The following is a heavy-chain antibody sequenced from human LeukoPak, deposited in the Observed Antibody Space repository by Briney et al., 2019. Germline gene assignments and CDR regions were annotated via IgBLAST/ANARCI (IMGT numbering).Heavy chain of an antibody. CDR3: AKDRPPYCSSTSCREANDY. V-gene: IGHV3-30*02. J-gene: IGHJ4*02. CDR2: IRYDGGNK. Sequence: PGGSLRLSCAASGFTFSSYGMHWVRQAPGKGLEWVAFIRYDGGNKYYADSVKVRFTISRDNSKNTLYLQMNSLRAEDTAVYYCAKDRPPYCSSTSCREANDYWGQGTLVTVSS. D-gene: IGHD2-2*01. CDR1: GFTFSSYG.